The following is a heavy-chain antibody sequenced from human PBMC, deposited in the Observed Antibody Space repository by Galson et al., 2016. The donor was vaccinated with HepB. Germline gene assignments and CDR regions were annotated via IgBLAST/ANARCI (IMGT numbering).Heavy chain of an antibody. J-gene: IGHJ3*02. CDR2: IYWDDDK. V-gene: IGHV2-5*02. CDR3: AHNMFGSGEDAFDI. CDR1: GFSLSMSEVG. D-gene: IGHD3-10*02. Sequence: PALVKPTQTLTLTCTFSGFSLSMSEVGVGWIRQPPGKALEWLAPIYWDDDKRYSPYLERRLAITKDTSANEVVLTMTNMDPVDTATYYCAHNMFGSGEDAFDIWGQGTMVTVSS.